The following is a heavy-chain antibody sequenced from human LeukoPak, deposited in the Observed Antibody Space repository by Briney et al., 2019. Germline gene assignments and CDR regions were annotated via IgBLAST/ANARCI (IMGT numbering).Heavy chain of an antibody. CDR3: ARLSYWVFEI. CDR2: TSPSGGTI. V-gene: IGHV3-11*04. J-gene: IGHJ3*02. Sequence: GGSLRLSCAASGFTFSDYYMSWIRQAPETGLEWLSYTSPSGGTIYYTDSVKGRFTISRDNAKNSLYLQMNSLRAEDTSVYFCARLSYWVFEIWGQGTMVTVSS. D-gene: IGHD2-21*01. CDR1: GFTFSDYY.